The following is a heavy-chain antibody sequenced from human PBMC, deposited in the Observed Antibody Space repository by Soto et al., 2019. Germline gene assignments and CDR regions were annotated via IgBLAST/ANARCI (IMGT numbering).Heavy chain of an antibody. J-gene: IGHJ3*02. CDR2: INPNSGGT. CDR3: ARGYCSGGSCYKTQAFDI. Sequence: ASVKVSCKASGYTFTGYYMHWVRQAPGQGLEWMGWINPNSGGTNYAQKFQGWVTMTRDTSISTAYMELSRLGSDDTAVYYCARGYCSGGSCYKTQAFDIWGQGTMVTVSS. CDR1: GYTFTGYY. D-gene: IGHD2-15*01. V-gene: IGHV1-2*04.